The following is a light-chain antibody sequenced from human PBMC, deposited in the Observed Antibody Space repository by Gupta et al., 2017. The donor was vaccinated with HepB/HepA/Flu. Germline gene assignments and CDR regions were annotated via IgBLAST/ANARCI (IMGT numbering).Light chain of an antibody. J-gene: IGKJ3*01. CDR1: QSLLDSDDGNTY. CDR2: IFS. V-gene: IGKV2-40*01. CDR3: MQRKECPFT. Sequence: DIVINQVPLSLPVTPGGPGHISCRSSQSLLDSDDGNTYSDWYLQKPPQSPLLLFFIFSYRTSKVPDMFSCCGSCTDFTLKISLVEADVVGNYYCMQRKECPFTFGPGTKVQMK.